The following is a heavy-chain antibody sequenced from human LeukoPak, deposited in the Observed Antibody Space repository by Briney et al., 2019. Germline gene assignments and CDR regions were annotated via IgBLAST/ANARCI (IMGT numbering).Heavy chain of an antibody. V-gene: IGHV4-31*03. CDR2: VYYSGST. Sequence: PSETLSLTCTVSGGSISSGGYYWSWIRQHPGKGLEWIGYVYYSGSTYYNPSLKSRVTISVDTSKNQFSLKLSSVTAADTAVYYCAAFPRRIAAAGTDYWGQGTLVTVSS. D-gene: IGHD6-13*01. CDR3: AAFPRRIAAAGTDY. CDR1: GGSISSGGYY. J-gene: IGHJ4*02.